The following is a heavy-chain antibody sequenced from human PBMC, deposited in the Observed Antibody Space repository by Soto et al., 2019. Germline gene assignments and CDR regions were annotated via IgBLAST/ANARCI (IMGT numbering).Heavy chain of an antibody. J-gene: IGHJ4*02. V-gene: IGHV3-11*05. CDR2: ISSSSSYT. Sequence: QVQLVESGGGLVKPGGSLRLSCAASGFTFSDYYMSWIRQAPGKGLEWISYISSSSSYTNYADSVKGRFTISRDNAKNSLYLQMDSRRAEDTAVYYCARYPYSGSSYSDYWGQGTLVTVSS. D-gene: IGHD1-26*01. CDR1: GFTFSDYY. CDR3: ARYPYSGSSYSDY.